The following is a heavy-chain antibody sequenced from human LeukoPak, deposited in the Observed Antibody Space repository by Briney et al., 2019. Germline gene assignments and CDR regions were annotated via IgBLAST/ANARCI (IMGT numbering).Heavy chain of an antibody. J-gene: IGHJ4*02. CDR1: GFIFSRYA. CDR2: IWNDGTDE. V-gene: IGHV3-33*01. Sequence: GGSLRLSCAPSGFIFSRYAMHWVPQTPDTGRGWGEPIWNDGTDENYADSVKGRFSISSDNSKNTLYLQMSSLRAEETAVYYCASDYCTGTTGKDAFDTWGQGTLVTVSS. CDR3: ASDYCTGTTGKDAFDT. D-gene: IGHD2-8*02.